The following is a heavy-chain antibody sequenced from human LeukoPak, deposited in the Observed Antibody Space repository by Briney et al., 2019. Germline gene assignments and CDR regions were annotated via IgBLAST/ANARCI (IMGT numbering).Heavy chain of an antibody. V-gene: IGHV3-30*04. CDR1: GFTFSSYA. D-gene: IGHD3-22*01. Sequence: GGSLRLSCAASGFTFSSYAMHWVRQAPGKGLEWVAVISYGGSNKYYADSVKGRFTISRDNSKNTLYLQMNSLSAEDTAVYYCARDYDSSGYFDYWGQGTLVTVSS. CDR2: ISYGGSNK. CDR3: ARDYDSSGYFDY. J-gene: IGHJ4*02.